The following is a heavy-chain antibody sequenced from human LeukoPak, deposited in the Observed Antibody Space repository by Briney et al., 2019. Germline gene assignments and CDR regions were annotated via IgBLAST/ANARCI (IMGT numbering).Heavy chain of an antibody. D-gene: IGHD6-25*01. V-gene: IGHV3-23*01. J-gene: IGHJ4*02. CDR1: GFTFSAYA. CDR2: IRGTGGIT. Sequence: GGSLRLSCAASGFTFSAYAMSWVRQAPGKGLEWVSAIRGTGGITDYADSVKGRFTISRDNSKNTLYLQMNRLISEHTAIYYCAKDAYLSAAGRGIDYWGQGTLVTVSS. CDR3: AKDAYLSAAGRGIDY.